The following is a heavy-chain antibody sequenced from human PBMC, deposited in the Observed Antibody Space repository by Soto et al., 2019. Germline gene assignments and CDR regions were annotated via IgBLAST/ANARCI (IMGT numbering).Heavy chain of an antibody. CDR1: GGSISSSNY. CDR3: ARRWGYYFDY. D-gene: IGHD3-16*01. J-gene: IGHJ4*02. CDR2: IYYSGST. Sequence: SETLSLTCAVSGGSISSSNYWSWIRQPPGKGLEWIGYIYYSGSTNYNPSLKSRVTISVDTSKNQFSLKLSSVTAADTAVYYCARRWGYYFDYWGQGTLVTVSS. V-gene: IGHV4-61*01.